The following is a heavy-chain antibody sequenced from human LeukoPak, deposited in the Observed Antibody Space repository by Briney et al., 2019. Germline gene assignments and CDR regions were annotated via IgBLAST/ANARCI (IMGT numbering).Heavy chain of an antibody. CDR3: AREIRDWYFDL. V-gene: IGHV3-7*05. CDR2: INQDGSEQ. J-gene: IGHJ2*01. Sequence: PGGSLRLSCAASGFTFSRYWMSWVRQAPGKGLEWVASINQDGSEQYYVDSVKGRFTISRDNSKNTLYLQMNSLRAEDTAVYYCAREIRDWYFDLWGRGTLVTVSS. D-gene: IGHD3-10*01. CDR1: GFTFSRYW.